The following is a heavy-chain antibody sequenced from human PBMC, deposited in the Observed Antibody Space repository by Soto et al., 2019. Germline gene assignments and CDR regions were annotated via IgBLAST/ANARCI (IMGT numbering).Heavy chain of an antibody. V-gene: IGHV1-2*04. CDR3: ARGATYYYDSSGYPWAFDI. Sequence: ASVKVSCKASGYTFTGYYMHWVRQAPGQGLEWMGWINPNSGGTNYAQKFQGWVTMTRDTSISTAYMELSRLRSDDTAVYYCARGATYYYDSSGYPWAFDIWGQGTMVTVS. CDR2: INPNSGGT. J-gene: IGHJ3*02. CDR1: GYTFTGYY. D-gene: IGHD3-22*01.